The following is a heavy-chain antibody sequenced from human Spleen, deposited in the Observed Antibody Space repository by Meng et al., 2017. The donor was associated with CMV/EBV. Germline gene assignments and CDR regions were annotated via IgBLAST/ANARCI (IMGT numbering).Heavy chain of an antibody. CDR3: ARDSPLDGYSLLDY. D-gene: IGHD5-24*01. CDR1: GYSFTSLA. J-gene: IGHJ4*02. CDR2: IDPNTGNP. Sequence: QVQMVHPGSELKPPGAPVQASCRPSGYSFTSLAINWARQAPGQGPDWMGWIDPNTGNPTYDQGFTGRFVFSLDTSVSTAYLQINSLRADDTAVYYCARDSPLDGYSLLDYWGQGTLVTVSS. V-gene: IGHV7-4-1*02.